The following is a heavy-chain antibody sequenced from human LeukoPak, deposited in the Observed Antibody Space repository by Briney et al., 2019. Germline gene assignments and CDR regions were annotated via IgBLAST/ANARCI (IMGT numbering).Heavy chain of an antibody. J-gene: IGHJ3*02. D-gene: IGHD1-26*01. Sequence: SETLSLTCTVSGGSISSSSYYWGWIRQPPGKGLEWIGSIYYSGSTYYNPSLKSRVTIAVDTSKNQFSLKLSSVTAADTAVYYCARVAIVGATKFAFDIWGQGTMVTVSS. CDR3: ARVAIVGATKFAFDI. V-gene: IGHV4-39*07. CDR2: IYYSGST. CDR1: GGSISSSSYY.